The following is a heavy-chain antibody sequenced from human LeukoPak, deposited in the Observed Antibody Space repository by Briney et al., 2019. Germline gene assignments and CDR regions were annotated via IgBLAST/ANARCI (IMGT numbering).Heavy chain of an antibody. CDR2: IQYDGSNK. CDR3: AKGSRFGELLSDY. J-gene: IGHJ4*02. CDR1: GFTFSSYG. Sequence: GGSLRLSCAASGFTFSSYGMHWVRQAPGKGLEWVAFIQYDGSNKYYADSVKGRFTISRDNSKNTLYLQMNSLRAEDTAVYYCAKGSRFGELLSDYWGQGTLVTVSS. V-gene: IGHV3-30*02. D-gene: IGHD3-10*01.